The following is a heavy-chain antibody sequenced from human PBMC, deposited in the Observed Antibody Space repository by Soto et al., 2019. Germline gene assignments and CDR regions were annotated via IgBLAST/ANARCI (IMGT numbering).Heavy chain of an antibody. D-gene: IGHD6-19*01. Sequence: SVKVSCKASGGTFSSYTISWVRQAPGQGLEWMGRIIPILGIANYAQKFQGRVTITADKSTSTAYMELSSLRSEDTAVYYCARVISSGWYPTDYWGQGTPVTVSS. CDR3: ARVISSGWYPTDY. V-gene: IGHV1-69*02. J-gene: IGHJ4*02. CDR2: IIPILGIA. CDR1: GGTFSSYT.